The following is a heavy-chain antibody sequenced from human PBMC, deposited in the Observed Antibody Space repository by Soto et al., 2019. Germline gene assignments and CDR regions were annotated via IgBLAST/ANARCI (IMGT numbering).Heavy chain of an antibody. D-gene: IGHD5-12*01. V-gene: IGHV4-4*07. J-gene: IGHJ4*02. Sequence: ETISITCTVSRGCIKTFYWSWVRQPSGKGLEWIGRIFSSGSTSFNPSLESRVAMSVDTSKNHFSLNLSSVTAADMAVYYCAREGSYSAYNFAHGIQLWSFDFWGQGALVTVSS. CDR3: AREGSYSAYNFAHGIQLWSFDF. CDR2: IFSSGST. CDR1: RGCIKTFY.